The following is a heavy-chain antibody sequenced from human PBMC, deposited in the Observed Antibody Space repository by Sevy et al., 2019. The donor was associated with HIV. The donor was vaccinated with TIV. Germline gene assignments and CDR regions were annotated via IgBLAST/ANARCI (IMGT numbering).Heavy chain of an antibody. D-gene: IGHD6-13*01. CDR2: INHSGST. CDR1: GGPFSGYY. V-gene: IGHV4-34*01. J-gene: IGHJ6*02. Sequence: SETLSLTCAVYGGPFSGYYWSWIRQPPGKGLEWIGEINHSGSTNYNPSLKSRVTISVDTSKNQFSLKLSSVTAADTAVYYCARSAAAGYRSSWYKGGYYGMDVWGQGTTVTVSS. CDR3: ARSAAAGYRSSWYKGGYYGMDV.